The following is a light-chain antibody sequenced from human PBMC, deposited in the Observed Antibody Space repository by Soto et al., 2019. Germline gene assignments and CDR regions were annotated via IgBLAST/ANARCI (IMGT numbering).Light chain of an antibody. Sequence: QSVLTQPPSVSAAPGQEVTISCSGSSSNTGNNFVSWYQHLPGTAPKLLIYVNDKRPSGIPDRFSGTKSGTSATLGITGLQTGDEAHYYCATWDSSLIAGVFGGGTKLTVL. CDR1: SSNTGNNF. CDR3: ATWDSSLIAGV. V-gene: IGLV1-51*01. J-gene: IGLJ2*01. CDR2: VND.